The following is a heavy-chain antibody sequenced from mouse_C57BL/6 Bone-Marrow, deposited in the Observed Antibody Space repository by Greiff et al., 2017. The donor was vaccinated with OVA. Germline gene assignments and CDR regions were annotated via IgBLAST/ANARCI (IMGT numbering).Heavy chain of an antibody. CDR2: ISSGGSYT. J-gene: IGHJ2*01. CDR1: GFTFSSYG. D-gene: IGHD1-1*01. V-gene: IGHV5-6*01. Sequence: EVMLVESGGDLVKPGGSLKLSCAASGFTFSSYGMSWVRQTPDKRLEWVATISSGGSYTYYPDSVKGRFTISRDKAKNTLYLQRSSLKSEDTAMYYCARHYYGSSYYWGQGTTLTVSS. CDR3: ARHYYGSSYY.